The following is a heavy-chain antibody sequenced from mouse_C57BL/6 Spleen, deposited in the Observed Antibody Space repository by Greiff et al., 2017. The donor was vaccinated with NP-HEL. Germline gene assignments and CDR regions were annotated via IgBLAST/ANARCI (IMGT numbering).Heavy chain of an antibody. V-gene: IGHV1-15*01. J-gene: IGHJ1*03. Sequence: VQLQQSGAELVRPGASVKLSCTASGYTFTDYEMHWVKQTPVHGLEWIGAIDPDTGGTAYTQKFKGKAILTADTSSSTAYMKLRCLTSEDSAVDYCTRWFFTRVVDWYFDVWGTGTTVTVAS. CDR1: GYTFTDYE. CDR2: IDPDTGGT. CDR3: TRWFFTRVVDWYFDV. D-gene: IGHD1-1*01.